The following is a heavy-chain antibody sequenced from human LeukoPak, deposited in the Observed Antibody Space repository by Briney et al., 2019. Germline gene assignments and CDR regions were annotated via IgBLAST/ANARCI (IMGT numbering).Heavy chain of an antibody. Sequence: AASVKVSCKASGGTFSIYAISWVRQAPGQGLEWMGGIIPIFGTANYAQKFQGRVTITADESTSTAYMELSSLRSEDTAVYCCARDGEWELPHYWGQGTLVTVSS. J-gene: IGHJ4*02. CDR3: ARDGEWELPHY. CDR2: IIPIFGTA. D-gene: IGHD1-26*01. CDR1: GGTFSIYA. V-gene: IGHV1-69*01.